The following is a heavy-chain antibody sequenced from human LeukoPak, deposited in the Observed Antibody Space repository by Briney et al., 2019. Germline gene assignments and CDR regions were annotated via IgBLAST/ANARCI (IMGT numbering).Heavy chain of an antibody. Sequence: SETLSLTCTVSGGSISTTNCWSWVRQPPGKGLEWIGEIYHSGSTNYNPSLKSRVTISVDKSKNQFSLKLNSVTAADTAVYYCARDKDSGGYHPAPLSYWGQEILVTVSS. J-gene: IGHJ4*02. V-gene: IGHV4-4*02. CDR1: GGSISTTNC. D-gene: IGHD3-22*01. CDR2: IYHSGST. CDR3: ARDKDSGGYHPAPLSY.